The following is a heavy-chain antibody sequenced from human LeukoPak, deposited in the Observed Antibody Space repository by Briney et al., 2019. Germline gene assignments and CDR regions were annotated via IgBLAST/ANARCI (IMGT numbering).Heavy chain of an antibody. J-gene: IGHJ4*02. Sequence: SENLSLTCAVYGGSFSGYYWSWIRQPPGKGLEWIGEINHSGSTNYNPSLKSRVTISVDTSKNQFSLKLSSVTAADTAVYYCANNWGSIDYWGQGTLVTVSS. V-gene: IGHV4-34*01. CDR1: GGSFSGYY. CDR2: INHSGST. CDR3: ANNWGSIDY. D-gene: IGHD7-27*01.